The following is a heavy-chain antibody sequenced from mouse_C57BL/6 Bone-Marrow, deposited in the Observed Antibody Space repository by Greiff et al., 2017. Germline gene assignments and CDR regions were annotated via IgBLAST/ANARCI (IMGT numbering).Heavy chain of an antibody. D-gene: IGHD2-3*01. CDR2: IYPRSGNT. CDR3: VIYDGPRFAY. J-gene: IGHJ3*01. Sequence: VQRVESGAELARPGASVKLSCKASGYTFTSYGISWVKQRTGQGLEWIGEIYPRSGNTYYNEKFKGKATLTADKSSSTAYMELRSLTSEDSAVYFCVIYDGPRFAYWGQGTLVTVSA. V-gene: IGHV1-81*01. CDR1: GYTFTSYG.